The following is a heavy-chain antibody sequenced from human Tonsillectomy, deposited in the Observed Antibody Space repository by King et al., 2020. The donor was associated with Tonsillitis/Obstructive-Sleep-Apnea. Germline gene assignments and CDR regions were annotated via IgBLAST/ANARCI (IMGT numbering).Heavy chain of an antibody. CDR2: ISSSSSYI. D-gene: IGHD3-3*01. J-gene: IGHJ4*02. CDR3: ARKGDFWSGYYR. Sequence: QLVQSGGGLVKPGGSLRLSCAASGFTFSSYNMNWVRQAPGNGLEWVSSISSSSSYIHYADSVKGRFTISRDNAKNSLYLQMNSLRAEDTAVYYCARKGDFWSGYYRWGQGTLVTVSS. V-gene: IGHV3-21*01. CDR1: GFTFSSYN.